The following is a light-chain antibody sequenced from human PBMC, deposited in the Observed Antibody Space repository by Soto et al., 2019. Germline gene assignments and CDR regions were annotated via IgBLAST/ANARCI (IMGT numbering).Light chain of an antibody. CDR2: GAS. CDR1: QSFSSSY. CDR3: QHYGSALFT. Sequence: EIVLTQSPGTLSLSPGERATLSCRASQSFSSSYLAWYQQKPGQAPRLLIYGASSRATRIPDRFSGSGSVTDFTLTISSLEPEDFAVYYCQHYGSALFTFGPGTKVDVK. J-gene: IGKJ3*01. V-gene: IGKV3-20*01.